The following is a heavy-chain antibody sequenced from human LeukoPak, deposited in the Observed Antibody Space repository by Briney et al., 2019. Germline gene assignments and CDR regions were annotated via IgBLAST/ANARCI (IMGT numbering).Heavy chain of an antibody. CDR2: IYYSGST. CDR3: ARAIVVVPAAIRGVMDV. D-gene: IGHD2-2*01. J-gene: IGHJ6*03. V-gene: IGHV4-30-4*01. Sequence: SETLSLTCTVSGGSISSGDYYWSWIRQPPGKGLEWIGYIYYSGSTYYNPSLKSRVTISVDTSKNQFSLKLSSVTAADTAVYYCARAIVVVPAAIRGVMDVWGKGTTVTVSS. CDR1: GGSISSGDYY.